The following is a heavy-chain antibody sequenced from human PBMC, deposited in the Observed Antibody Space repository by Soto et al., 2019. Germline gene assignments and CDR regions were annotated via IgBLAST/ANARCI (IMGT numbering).Heavy chain of an antibody. V-gene: IGHV6-1*01. D-gene: IGHD5-12*01. J-gene: IGHJ4*02. CDR3: ARVQKVGYSGSRVFDY. Sequence: SRTLSPTCAMSGDSVSGNSAAWNWIRQSPSRVLQWLGRTYYRSKWYNDYAVSVKSRITINPDTSKNQFSLQLNSVTPEDKAVYYCARVQKVGYSGSRVFDYWGQGTLVTVSS. CDR1: GDSVSGNSAA. CDR2: TYYRSKWYN.